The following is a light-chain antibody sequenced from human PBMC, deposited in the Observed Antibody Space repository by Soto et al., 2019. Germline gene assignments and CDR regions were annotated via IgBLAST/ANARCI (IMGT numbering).Light chain of an antibody. CDR3: QQFSSYPLT. J-gene: IGKJ4*01. Sequence: EFVLTQSPGTLSLSPVERATLSFRASQTVRNNYLARYQQKPGQAPRLLIYDASSRATGIPDRFSGGGSGTDFTLTISRLEPEDFAVYYCQQFSSYPLTFGGGTKVDIK. CDR1: QTVRNNY. V-gene: IGKV3-20*01. CDR2: DAS.